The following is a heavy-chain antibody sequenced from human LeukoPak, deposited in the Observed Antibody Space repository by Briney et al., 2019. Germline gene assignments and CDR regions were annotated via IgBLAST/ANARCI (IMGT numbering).Heavy chain of an antibody. V-gene: IGHV3-30*02. D-gene: IGHD4-11*01. J-gene: IGHJ6*03. CDR1: GFTFSSYV. CDR2: IRYDGSNK. CDR3: AKKAVTANYYYYYMDV. Sequence: PGGSLSLSCAASGFTFSSYVMHGVRQAPGKGLEWVAFIRYDGSNKYYADSVKGRFTISRDNSKNTLYLQMNSLRAEDTAVYYCAKKAVTANYYYYYMDVWGKGTTVTVSS.